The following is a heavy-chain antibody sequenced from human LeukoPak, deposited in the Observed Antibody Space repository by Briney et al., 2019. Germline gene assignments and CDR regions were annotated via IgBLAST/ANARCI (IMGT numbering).Heavy chain of an antibody. CDR3: AREWYSGSYYGAGLHFDY. J-gene: IGHJ4*02. V-gene: IGHV3-21*01. Sequence: GGSLRLSCAASGFTFSSYRMNWVRQAPGKGLEWVSSISSSSSYIYYADSVKGRFTISRDNAKNSLYLQMNSLRAEDTAVYYCAREWYSGSYYGAGLHFDYWGQGTLVTVSS. D-gene: IGHD1-26*01. CDR2: ISSSSSYI. CDR1: GFTFSSYR.